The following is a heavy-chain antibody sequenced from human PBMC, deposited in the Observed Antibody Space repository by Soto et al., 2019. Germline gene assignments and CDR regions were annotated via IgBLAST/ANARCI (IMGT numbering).Heavy chain of an antibody. D-gene: IGHD2-15*01. CDR3: PIGPVVVGATPYDYYDCLDV. J-gene: IGHJ6*02. Sequence: QVQLVQSGAEVKKPGASVKVSCKASGYTFTSYGISWVRQAPGQALEWMGWIRAYNGNTNYAQQLQGRVTIPTATSKSTGYMELRTPRSDDTAVYDCPIGPVVVGATPYDYYDCLDVWGQGTTVTFSS. V-gene: IGHV1-18*04. CDR1: GYTFTSYG. CDR2: IRAYNGNT.